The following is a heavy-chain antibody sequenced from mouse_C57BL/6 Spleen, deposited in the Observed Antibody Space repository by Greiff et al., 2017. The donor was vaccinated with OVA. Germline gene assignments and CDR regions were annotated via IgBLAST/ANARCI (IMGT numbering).Heavy chain of an antibody. Sequence: QVQLKQPGAELVRPGSSVKLSCKASGYTFTSYWMHWVKQRPIQGLEWIGNIDPSDSETHYNQKFKDKATLTVDKSSSTAYMQLSSLTSEDSAVYYCARRGDYGSSGGYFDVWGTGTTVTVSS. J-gene: IGHJ1*03. CDR2: IDPSDSET. D-gene: IGHD1-1*01. CDR1: GYTFTSYW. CDR3: ARRGDYGSSGGYFDV. V-gene: IGHV1-52*01.